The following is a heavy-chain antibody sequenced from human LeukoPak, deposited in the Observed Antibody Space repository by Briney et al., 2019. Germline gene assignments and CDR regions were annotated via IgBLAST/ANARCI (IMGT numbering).Heavy chain of an antibody. J-gene: IGHJ6*02. D-gene: IGHD6-19*01. CDR2: IYTSGST. Sequence: SETLSLTCTVSGASISSYYWSWIRQPAGKGLEWIGRIYTSGSTNYNPSLKSRVTMSVDTSKNQFSLKLSSVTAADTAVYYCARVAVADSGGSWGDFDYYGMDVWGQGTTVTVSS. V-gene: IGHV4-4*07. CDR1: GASISSYY. CDR3: ARVAVADSGGSWGDFDYYGMDV.